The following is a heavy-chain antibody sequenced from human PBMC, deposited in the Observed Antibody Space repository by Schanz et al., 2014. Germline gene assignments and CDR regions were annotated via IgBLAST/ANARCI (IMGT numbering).Heavy chain of an antibody. Sequence: EVQLLESGGGLVQPGGSLRLSCSASTFTFDHYAMTWVRQAPGKGLEWVAAVSSRSDEIKYADSVRGRFTISRDNSRSTMYLQMNSLRAEDTAIYYCAKNQYDDVDLSSFYFDFWGQGTLVTVSS. J-gene: IGHJ4*02. V-gene: IGHV3-23*05. CDR2: VSSRSDEI. CDR1: TFTFDHYA. D-gene: IGHD3-10*02. CDR3: AKNQYDDVDLSSFYFDF.